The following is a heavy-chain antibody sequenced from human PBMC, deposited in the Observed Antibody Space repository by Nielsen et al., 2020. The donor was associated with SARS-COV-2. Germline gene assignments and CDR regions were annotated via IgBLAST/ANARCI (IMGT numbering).Heavy chain of an antibody. J-gene: IGHJ4*02. CDR1: GYTLTELS. Sequence: ASVKVSCKVSGYTLTELSMHWVRQAPGKGLEWMGGFDPEDGETIYAQKFQGRVTMTEDTSTDTAYVELSSLRSEDTAVYYCATTYYGSARFDYWGQGTLVTVSS. CDR2: FDPEDGET. D-gene: IGHD3-10*01. CDR3: ATTYYGSARFDY. V-gene: IGHV1-24*01.